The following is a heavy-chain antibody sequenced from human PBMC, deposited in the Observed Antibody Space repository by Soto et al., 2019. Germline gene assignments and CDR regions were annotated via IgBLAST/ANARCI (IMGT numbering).Heavy chain of an antibody. CDR3: ARDMYSSSWDFDY. V-gene: IGHV3-33*01. D-gene: IGHD6-13*01. J-gene: IGHJ4*02. CDR1: GFTFSSYG. CDR2: IWYDGSNK. Sequence: QVQLVESGGGMVQPGRSLRLSCAASGFTFSSYGMHWVRQAPGKGLEWVAVIWYDGSNKYYADSVKGRFTISRDNSKNTLYLQMNSLRAEDTAVYYCARDMYSSSWDFDYWGQGTLVTVSS.